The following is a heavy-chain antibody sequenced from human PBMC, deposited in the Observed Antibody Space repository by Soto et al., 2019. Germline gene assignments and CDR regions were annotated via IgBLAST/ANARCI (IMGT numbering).Heavy chain of an antibody. Sequence: GGSLRLSCSASVFTFSDYYMSWIRQAPGKGLEWVSHISSSGNTIYYADSVKGRFTISRDNAKNSLYLQMNSLRAEDTAVYYCARDSNYRRDYYYGLDVWGQGTTVTVSS. J-gene: IGHJ6*02. D-gene: IGHD4-4*01. CDR3: ARDSNYRRDYYYGLDV. CDR2: ISSSGNTI. CDR1: VFTFSDYY. V-gene: IGHV3-11*01.